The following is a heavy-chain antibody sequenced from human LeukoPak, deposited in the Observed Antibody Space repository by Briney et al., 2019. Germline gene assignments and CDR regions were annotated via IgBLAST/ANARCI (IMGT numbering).Heavy chain of an antibody. Sequence: GGSLRLSCPASGFTFSSYAMHWVRQAPGKGLEYVSAISSNEGSTYYADSVKGRFTISRDNSKNTLYLQMSSLRAEDTAVYYCVKERLLWFGELSNYFDYWGQGTLVTVSS. CDR1: GFTFSSYA. CDR2: ISSNEGST. CDR3: VKERLLWFGELSNYFDY. J-gene: IGHJ4*02. V-gene: IGHV3-64D*06. D-gene: IGHD3-10*01.